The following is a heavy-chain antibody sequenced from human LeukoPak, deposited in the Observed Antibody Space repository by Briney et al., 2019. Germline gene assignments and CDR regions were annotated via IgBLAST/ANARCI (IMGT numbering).Heavy chain of an antibody. D-gene: IGHD3-10*01. CDR1: AFTFNSYV. CDR3: AKDRGVWYYFDY. Sequence: GGSLRLSCAASAFTFNSYVMSWVRQAPGKGLEWVSGISGSGSVTEYADSVKGRFTISRDNSKNTLYLQMNSLRAEDTAVYYCAKDRGVWYYFDYWGQGTLVTVSS. V-gene: IGHV3-23*01. J-gene: IGHJ4*02. CDR2: ISGSGSVT.